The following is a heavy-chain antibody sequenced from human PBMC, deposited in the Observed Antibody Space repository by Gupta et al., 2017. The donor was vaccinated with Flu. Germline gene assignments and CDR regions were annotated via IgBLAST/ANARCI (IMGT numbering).Heavy chain of an antibody. V-gene: IGHV3-30*18. D-gene: IGHD2-2*01. CDR2: IASDGSHK. CDR3: AKDGPWSASCPYYCYYMDV. Sequence: WVRQAPGKGLEWVADIASDGSHKDYEDYVSGRGTISRDNSKNTLSLERDSLRVEDTAVYYCAKDGPWSASCPYYCYYMDVWGKGTTVTVSS. J-gene: IGHJ6*03.